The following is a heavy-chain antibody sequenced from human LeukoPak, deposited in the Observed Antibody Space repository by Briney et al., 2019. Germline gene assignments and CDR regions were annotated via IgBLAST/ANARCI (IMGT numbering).Heavy chain of an antibody. CDR1: GITFSSLW. CDR2: IKHDGSEE. CDR3: AGGQGWHFDL. Sequence: RGSLRLSCAASGITFSSLWMSWFRRAPGKGLEWVADIKHDGSEEHYVASVKGRFTISRDNAKLYLQMNRLRAEDTAVYYCAGGQGWHFDLWGRGTLITVSS. V-gene: IGHV3-7*01. D-gene: IGHD2-15*01. J-gene: IGHJ2*01.